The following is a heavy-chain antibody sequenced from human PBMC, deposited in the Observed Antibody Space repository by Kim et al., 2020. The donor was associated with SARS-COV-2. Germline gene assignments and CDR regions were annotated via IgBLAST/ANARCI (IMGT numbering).Heavy chain of an antibody. CDR3: ARTNSGSYYGPLDY. CDR2: ISYDGSNK. D-gene: IGHD1-26*01. Sequence: GGSLRLSCAASGFTFSSYAMHWVRQAPGKGLEWVAVISYDGSNKYYAESVKGRFTISRDNSKNTLYLQMNSLRAEDTAVYYCARTNSGSYYGPLDYWGQGTLVTVSS. V-gene: IGHV3-30-3*01. CDR1: GFTFSSYA. J-gene: IGHJ4*02.